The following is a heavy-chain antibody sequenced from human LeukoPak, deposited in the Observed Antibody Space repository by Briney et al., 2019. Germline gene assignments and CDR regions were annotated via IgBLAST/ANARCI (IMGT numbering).Heavy chain of an antibody. Sequence: PGGSLRLSCAASGFTFSYYTIHWVRQAPGKGLEWVAVISYDGSNKYYADPVKGRFTISRDNSKNTLYLQMNSLRAEDTAVYYCARVLNYYDSSGYYFSYWGQGTLVTVSS. CDR2: ISYDGSNK. CDR3: ARVLNYYDSSGYYFSY. D-gene: IGHD3-22*01. V-gene: IGHV3-30-3*01. CDR1: GFTFSYYT. J-gene: IGHJ4*02.